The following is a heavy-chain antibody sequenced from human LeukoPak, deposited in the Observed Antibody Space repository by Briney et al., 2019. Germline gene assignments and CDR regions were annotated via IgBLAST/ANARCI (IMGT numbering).Heavy chain of an antibody. CDR3: ARDRRIAAAGTLSY. Sequence: GASVKVSCKASGYTFTSYGISWVRQAPGQGLEWMGWISAYNGNTNYAQKLQGRATMTTDTSTSTAYMELRSLRSDDTAVYYCARDRRIAAAGTLSYWGQGTLVTVSS. CDR2: ISAYNGNT. V-gene: IGHV1-18*01. J-gene: IGHJ4*02. CDR1: GYTFTSYG. D-gene: IGHD6-13*01.